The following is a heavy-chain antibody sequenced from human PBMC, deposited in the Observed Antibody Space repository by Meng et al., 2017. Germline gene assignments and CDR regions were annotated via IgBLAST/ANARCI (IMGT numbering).Heavy chain of an antibody. V-gene: IGHV1-46*01. Sequence: ASVKVSCKASGYTFTSYYMHWVRQAPGQGLEWMGIINPSGGSTSYAQKFQGRVTMTRDTSTSTVYMDLSSLRSEGTAVYYCARVGLDAEYFQHWGQSTLVTVSS. CDR1: GYTFTSYY. D-gene: IGHD3-16*01. J-gene: IGHJ1*01. CDR2: INPSGGST. CDR3: ARVGLDAEYFQH.